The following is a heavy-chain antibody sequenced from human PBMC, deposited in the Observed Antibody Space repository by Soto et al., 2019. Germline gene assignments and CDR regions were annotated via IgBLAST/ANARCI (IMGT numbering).Heavy chain of an antibody. CDR1: EYNFTTTW. Sequence: PGESLKISCKGSEYNFTTTWIGWVRQMPGKGLEWMGIIYPGDSDTRYSPSFQGRVTISADKSITTAYLHWSSLKASDTAMYFCASGFTLDFFDSWGPGTPVTSPQ. D-gene: IGHD3-10*01. CDR2: IYPGDSDT. CDR3: ASGFTLDFFDS. J-gene: IGHJ4*02. V-gene: IGHV5-51*01.